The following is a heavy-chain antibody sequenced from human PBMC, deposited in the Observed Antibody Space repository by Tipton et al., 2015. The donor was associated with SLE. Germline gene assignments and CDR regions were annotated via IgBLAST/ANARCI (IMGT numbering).Heavy chain of an antibody. CDR1: GGSISSYF. V-gene: IGHV4-4*09. Sequence: LRLSCTVSGGSISSYFWSWIRQPPGKGLEWIGYIHTSGSTNYNPSLRSRVTISVDTSKKQFSLNLSSVTAADTAMYYCARVGGYSGYGIDYWGQGTLVIVSS. CDR3: ARVGGYSGYGIDY. CDR2: IHTSGST. J-gene: IGHJ4*02. D-gene: IGHD5-12*01.